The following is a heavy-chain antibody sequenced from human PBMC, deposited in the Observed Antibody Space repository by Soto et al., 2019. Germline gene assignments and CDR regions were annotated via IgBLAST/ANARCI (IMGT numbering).Heavy chain of an antibody. CDR1: GGTFSSYA. J-gene: IGHJ6*02. CDR3: AREYDFWRGYSSDPPRYGMDV. D-gene: IGHD3-3*01. Sequence: QVQLVQSGAEVKKPGSSVKVSCKASGGTFSSYAISCVRQAPGQGLEWMGGIIPIFGTANYAQKFQGRVTITADESTSTAYMELSSLRSEDTAVYYCAREYDFWRGYSSDPPRYGMDVWGQGTTVTVSS. CDR2: IIPIFGTA. V-gene: IGHV1-69*01.